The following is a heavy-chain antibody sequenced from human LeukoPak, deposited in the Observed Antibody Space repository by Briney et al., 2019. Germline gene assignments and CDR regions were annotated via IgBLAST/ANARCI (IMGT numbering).Heavy chain of an antibody. CDR3: ARDVGSRGWNGFDP. Sequence: SETLSVSCTVSGGSISSYYWSWIRQPPGKGLEWIGYIYYSGSTNYNPCLKSRVTISVDTSKNQFSLKLSSVTAADTAVYYCARDVGSRGWNGFDPWGQGILVTVSS. J-gene: IGHJ5*02. V-gene: IGHV4-59*01. D-gene: IGHD3-10*01. CDR2: IYYSGST. CDR1: GGSISSYY.